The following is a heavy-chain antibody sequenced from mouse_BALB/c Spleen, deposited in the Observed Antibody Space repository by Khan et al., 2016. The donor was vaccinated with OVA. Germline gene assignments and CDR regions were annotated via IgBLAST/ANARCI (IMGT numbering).Heavy chain of an antibody. J-gene: IGHJ4*01. CDR3: ARDGNYGNDWAMDY. D-gene: IGHD2-2*01. CDR2: IWAGGST. V-gene: IGHV2-9*02. Sequence: QVQLKESGPGLVAPSQSLSITCTVSGFSLTTYGVHWVRQPPGKGLEWLGVIWAGGSTNFNSALMSRLSISKDNSKSQAVLKMNGLQTVDTAMYXCARDGNYGNDWAMDYWGRGASVTVS. CDR1: GFSLTTYG.